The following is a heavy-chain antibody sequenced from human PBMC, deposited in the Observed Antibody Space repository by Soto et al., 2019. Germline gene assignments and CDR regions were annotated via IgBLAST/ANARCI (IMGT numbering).Heavy chain of an antibody. D-gene: IGHD6-13*01. CDR1: GFIFSDYT. CDR3: ARDHGGSTWFVGVYYFFGMDV. Sequence: EVQLVESGGDLVQPGESLRLSCAASGFIFSDYTMTWVRQAPGRGLEFVSHISSSGDAIFYAESVKGRFTVSRDNAKNSLYLQMNSLRDDDTAVYFCARDHGGSTWFVGVYYFFGMDVWGQGTAVTVSS. J-gene: IGHJ6*02. V-gene: IGHV3-48*02. CDR2: ISSSGDAI.